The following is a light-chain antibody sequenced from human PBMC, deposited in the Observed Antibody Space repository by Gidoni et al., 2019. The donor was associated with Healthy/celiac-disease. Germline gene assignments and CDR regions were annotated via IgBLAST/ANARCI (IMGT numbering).Light chain of an antibody. CDR2: GKN. J-gene: IGLJ2*01. CDR3: NSRDSSGNHLNVV. V-gene: IGLV3-19*01. Sequence: SSELTQDPAVSVALGQTVRITCQGDSLRSYYASWYQQKPGQAPVLLIYGKNNRPSGIPDRFSGSSSGNTASLTITGAQAEDEADYYCNSRDSSGNHLNVVFGGGTKLTVL. CDR1: SLRSYY.